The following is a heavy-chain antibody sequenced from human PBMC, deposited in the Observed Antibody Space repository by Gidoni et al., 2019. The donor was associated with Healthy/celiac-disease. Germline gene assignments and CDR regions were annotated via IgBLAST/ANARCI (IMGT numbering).Heavy chain of an antibody. Sequence: QVQLVESGGGVVQPGRSLRLSCAASGSTFSSYAMHWVRQAPGKGLEWVAVISDDGSNKYYADSVKGRFTISRDNSKNTLYLQMNSLRAEDTAVYYCARDYYDVGYCSGGSCHSFDYWGQGTLVTVSS. V-gene: IGHV3-30*04. D-gene: IGHD2-15*01. CDR1: GSTFSSYA. J-gene: IGHJ4*02. CDR3: ARDYYDVGYCSGGSCHSFDY. CDR2: ISDDGSNK.